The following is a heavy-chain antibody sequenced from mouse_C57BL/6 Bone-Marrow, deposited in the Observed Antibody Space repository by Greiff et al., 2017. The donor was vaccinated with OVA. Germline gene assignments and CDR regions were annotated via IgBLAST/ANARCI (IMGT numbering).Heavy chain of an antibody. V-gene: IGHV1-4*01. J-gene: IGHJ2*01. CDR2: INPSSGYT. Sequence: QVQLQQSGAELARPGASVKMSCKASGYTFTSYTMHWVKQRPGQGLEWIGYINPSSGYTKYNQKFKDKATLTADKSSSTAYMQLSSLTSEDSAVYYCARGGDTPYFDYWGQGTTLTVSS. D-gene: IGHD2-13*01. CDR3: ARGGDTPYFDY. CDR1: GYTFTSYT.